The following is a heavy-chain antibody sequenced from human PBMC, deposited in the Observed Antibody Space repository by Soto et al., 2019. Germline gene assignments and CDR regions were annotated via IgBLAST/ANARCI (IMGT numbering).Heavy chain of an antibody. D-gene: IGHD1-7*01. CDR2: IIPIFGTA. J-gene: IGHJ6*02. Sequence: SVKVSCKASGGTFSSYAISWVRQAPGQGLEWMGGIIPIFGTANYAQKFQGRVTITADKSTSTAYMELSSLRSEDTAVYYCARGRLELQDYSYGMDVWGQGTTVTVSS. V-gene: IGHV1-69*06. CDR1: GGTFSSYA. CDR3: ARGRLELQDYSYGMDV.